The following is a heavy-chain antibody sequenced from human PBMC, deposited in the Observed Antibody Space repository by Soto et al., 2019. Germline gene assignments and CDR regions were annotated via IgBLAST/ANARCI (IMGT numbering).Heavy chain of an antibody. V-gene: IGHV1-69*12. CDR1: GGTFSSYV. CDR2: IIPIFGTA. J-gene: IGHJ5*02. Sequence: QVQLVQSGAEVKKPGSSVKVSCKASGGTFSSYVISWVRQAPGQGLEWMGGIIPIFGTANYAQKFQGRVTITADESTSTAYMELSSLRSEDTAVYYCARSRTRIAAAGTDWFDPWGQGTLVTVSS. CDR3: ARSRTRIAAAGTDWFDP. D-gene: IGHD6-13*01.